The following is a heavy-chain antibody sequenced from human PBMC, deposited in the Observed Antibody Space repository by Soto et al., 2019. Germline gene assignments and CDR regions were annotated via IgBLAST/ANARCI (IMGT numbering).Heavy chain of an antibody. CDR3: TTGTMTTVVIGAFDI. Sequence: GSLRLSCAASGFTFSNAWMSWVRQAPGKGLEWVGRIKSKTDGGTTDYAAPVKGRFTISRDDSKNTLYLQMNSLKTEDTAVYYCTTGTMTTVVIGAFDIWGQGTMVTVSS. J-gene: IGHJ3*02. CDR1: GFTFSNAW. D-gene: IGHD4-17*01. CDR2: IKSKTDGGTT. V-gene: IGHV3-15*01.